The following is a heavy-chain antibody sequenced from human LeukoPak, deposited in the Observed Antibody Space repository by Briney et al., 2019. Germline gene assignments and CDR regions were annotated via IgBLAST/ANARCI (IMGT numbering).Heavy chain of an antibody. CDR1: GFTFSSYA. V-gene: IGHV3-23*01. CDR2: ISGSGGST. J-gene: IGHJ4*02. CDR3: AKARLMTTAVRGPFDY. D-gene: IGHD4-23*01. Sequence: GGSLRLYCAASGFTFSSYAMRWVRQAPGKGLEWVSAISGSGGSTYYADSVKGRFTISRDNSKNTLYLQMNSLRAEDTAVYYCAKARLMTTAVRGPFDYWGQGTLVTVSS.